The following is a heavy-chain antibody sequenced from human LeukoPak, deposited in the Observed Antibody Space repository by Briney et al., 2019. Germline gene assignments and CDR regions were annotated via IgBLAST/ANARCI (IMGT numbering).Heavy chain of an antibody. V-gene: IGHV4-39*07. D-gene: IGHD3-10*01. CDR3: AIEAYGLDFDY. CDR1: GGSISSSSYY. Sequence: SETLSLTCTVSGGSISSSSYYWGWIRQPPGKGLEWIGSIYYSGSTYYNPSLKSRVTISVDTSKNQFSLKLSAVTAADTAVYYCAIEAYGLDFDYWGQGTLVTVSS. CDR2: IYYSGST. J-gene: IGHJ4*02.